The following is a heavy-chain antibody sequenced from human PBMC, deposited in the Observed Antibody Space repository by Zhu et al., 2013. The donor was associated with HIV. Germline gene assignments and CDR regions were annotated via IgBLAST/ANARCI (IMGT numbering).Heavy chain of an antibody. CDR1: GGTFSSYA. CDR2: IIPIFGTA. J-gene: IGHJ6*02. Sequence: QVQLVQSGAEVKKPGSSVKVSCKASGGTFSSYAISWVRQAPGQGLEWMGGIIPIFGTANYAQKFQGRVTITADKSTSTAYMELSSLRSEDTAVYYCARDESKRVISNYYYGMDVWGQGTTVTVSS. D-gene: IGHD3-22*01. V-gene: IGHV1-69*06. CDR3: ARDESKRVISNYYYGMDV.